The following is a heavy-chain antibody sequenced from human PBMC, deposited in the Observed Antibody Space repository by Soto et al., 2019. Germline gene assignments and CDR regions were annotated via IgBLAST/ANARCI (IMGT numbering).Heavy chain of an antibody. V-gene: IGHV4-31*03. CDR1: GGSVSSGAYY. CDR2: IYYGGSP. J-gene: IGHJ2*01. Sequence: QVQLQESGPGLVKPSQTLSLTCTVSGGSVSSGAYYWSWIRQHPGKGLEWIGYIYYGGSPYYNPSLKSRVTISADTSKNQFSLRLSSATAADTAVYYCARGRTHWYFDLWGRGTLVTVSS. CDR3: ARGRTHWYFDL.